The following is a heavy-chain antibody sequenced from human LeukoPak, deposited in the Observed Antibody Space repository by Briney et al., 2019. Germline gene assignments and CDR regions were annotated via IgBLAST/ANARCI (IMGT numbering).Heavy chain of an antibody. CDR1: AFTFKTYT. CDR2: ISSSSSYI. Sequence: GGSLRLSCVASAFTFKTYTLNWVRQTPGKGLEWVSSISSSSSYIYYADSVKGRFTISRDNAKNSLYLQMNSLRAEDTAVYYCARDEAFDYWGQGTLVTVSS. V-gene: IGHV3-21*01. CDR3: ARDEAFDY. J-gene: IGHJ4*02.